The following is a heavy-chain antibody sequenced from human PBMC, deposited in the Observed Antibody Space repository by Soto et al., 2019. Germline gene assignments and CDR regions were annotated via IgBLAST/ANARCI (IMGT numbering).Heavy chain of an antibody. CDR3: ARKDDSSGYYQIAFES. D-gene: IGHD3-22*01. Sequence: PVEALKTSWKGSGYSFTSYWIGWVREMPGKGVEWVGILYPGASDTRYSPSFQGQVTISADKSISTAYLQWSSLKASDTAMYYCARKDDSSGYYQIAFESWGKGSMVTV. CDR1: GYSFTSYW. V-gene: IGHV5-51*01. CDR2: LYPGASDT. J-gene: IGHJ3*02.